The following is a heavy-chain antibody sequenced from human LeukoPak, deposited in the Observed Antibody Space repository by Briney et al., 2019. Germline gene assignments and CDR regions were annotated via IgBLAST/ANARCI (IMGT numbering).Heavy chain of an antibody. CDR3: ARAFGSIIAAAGTNWFDP. J-gene: IGHJ5*02. V-gene: IGHV4-39*01. D-gene: IGHD6-13*01. Sequence: KPSETLSLTCIVSGVSISRSTDYWVWIRQSPVKGLEWIGSIFSSGSAYYNPSLKSRVTISVATSKNQFSLKLSSVTAADTAVYYCARAFGSIIAAAGTNWFDPWGQGTLVTVSS. CDR1: GVSISRSTDY. CDR2: IFSSGSA.